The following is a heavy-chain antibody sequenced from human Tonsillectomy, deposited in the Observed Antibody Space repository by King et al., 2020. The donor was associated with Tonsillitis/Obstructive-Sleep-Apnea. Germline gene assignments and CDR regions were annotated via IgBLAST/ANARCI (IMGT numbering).Heavy chain of an antibody. CDR2: IYYSGST. Sequence: QLQESGPGLVKPSQTLSLTCTVSGGSISSGGYYWSWIRQHPGKGLEGIGYIYYSGSTYYNPSLKSLVTISVDTSKNQFSLELSSVTAADTAVYYCARGYCSSTSCLYAFDIWGQGTMVTVSS. CDR1: GGSISSGGYY. J-gene: IGHJ3*02. D-gene: IGHD2-2*01. CDR3: ARGYCSSTSCLYAFDI. V-gene: IGHV4-31*01.